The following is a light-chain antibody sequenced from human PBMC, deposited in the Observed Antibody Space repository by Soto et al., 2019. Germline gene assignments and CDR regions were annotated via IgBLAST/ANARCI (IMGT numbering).Light chain of an antibody. J-gene: IGLJ3*02. CDR3: SSYAGTYTWV. V-gene: IGLV2-11*01. CDR2: DVN. CDR1: SSDVGGYNY. Sequence: QSALTQPRSVSGSPGQSVTISCTGTSSDVGGYNYVSWYRQHPGRAPKLMIYDVNKRPSGVPDHFSGAKSGNTASLTISGLQAEDEADYYCSSYAGTYTWVFGGGTQLTVL.